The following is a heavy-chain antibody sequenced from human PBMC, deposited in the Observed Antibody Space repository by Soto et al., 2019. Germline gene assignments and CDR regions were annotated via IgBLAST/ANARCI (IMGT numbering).Heavy chain of an antibody. D-gene: IGHD6-19*01. CDR2: ISSSSSTI. Sequence: PGGSLRLSCAASGFTFSSYSMNWVRQAPGKGLEWVSYISSSSSTIYYADPVKGRFTISRDNAKNSLYLQMNGLRAEDTAVYYCAKGKNSGWDVGSTVNYYYGMDVWGQGTTVTVS. CDR1: GFTFSSYS. J-gene: IGHJ6*02. V-gene: IGHV3-48*01. CDR3: AKGKNSGWDVGSTVNYYYGMDV.